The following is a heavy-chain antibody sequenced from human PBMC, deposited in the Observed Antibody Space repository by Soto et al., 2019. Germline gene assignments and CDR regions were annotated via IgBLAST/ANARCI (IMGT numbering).Heavy chain of an antibody. J-gene: IGHJ4*02. CDR1: GFTFSNAW. CDR3: TTDPTPIPGWLQLDY. CDR2: IKSKTDGGTT. Sequence: EVQLVESGGGLVKPGGSLRLSCAASGFTFSNAWMSWVRQAPGKGLEWVGRIKSKTDGGTTDYAAPVKGRFTISRDESKNTLYLQMNSLKTEDTAVYYCTTDPTPIPGWLQLDYWGQGTLVTVSS. V-gene: IGHV3-15*01. D-gene: IGHD5-12*01.